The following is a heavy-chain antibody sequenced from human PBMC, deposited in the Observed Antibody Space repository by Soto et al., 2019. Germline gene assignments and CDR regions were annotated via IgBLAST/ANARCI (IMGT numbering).Heavy chain of an antibody. CDR1: GGSISSGYY. J-gene: IGHJ6*02. CDR2: IYYSGNT. Sequence: TLSLTCTVSGGSISSGYYWSWIRQHPVKGLEWIGYIYYSGNTYYNPSLKSRVSISLDTSKSQFSLKLDSVTAADTAVYYCARDAPVALGVHNSMDVCGQGTTLTVYS. CDR3: ARDAPVALGVHNSMDV. D-gene: IGHD3-3*02. V-gene: IGHV4-31*03.